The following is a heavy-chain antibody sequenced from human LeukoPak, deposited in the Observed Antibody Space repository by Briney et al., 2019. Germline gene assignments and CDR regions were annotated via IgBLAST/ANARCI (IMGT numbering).Heavy chain of an antibody. CDR3: ARARRADGYYFDY. Sequence: GASVKVSCKASVYTFTSYDINWVRQATGQGLEWMGWMNPNSGNTGYAQKFQGRVTMTRNTSISTAYMELSSLRSEDTAVYYCARARRADGYYFDYWGQGTLVTVSS. J-gene: IGHJ4*02. CDR2: MNPNSGNT. CDR1: VYTFTSYD. V-gene: IGHV1-8*01.